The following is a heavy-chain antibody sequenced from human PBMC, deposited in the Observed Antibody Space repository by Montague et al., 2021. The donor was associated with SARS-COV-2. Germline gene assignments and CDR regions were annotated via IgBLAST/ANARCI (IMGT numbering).Heavy chain of an antibody. CDR3: AKDQGDCSSSRCFRGWTYYYYGMDV. CDR2: ISYDGSNK. Sequence: SLRLSCAASGFTFSSYGIHWVRQAPGKGLEWVAVISYDGSNKHYADSVKGRFTISRDNSKNTLYLQTNSLRAEDTAVYYCAKDQGDCSSSRCFRGWTYYYYGMDVGGQGTTVTVSS. CDR1: GFTFSSYG. V-gene: IGHV3-30*18. D-gene: IGHD2-2*01. J-gene: IGHJ6*02.